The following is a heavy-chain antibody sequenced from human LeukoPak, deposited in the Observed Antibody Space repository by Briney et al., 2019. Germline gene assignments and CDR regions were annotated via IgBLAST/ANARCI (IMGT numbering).Heavy chain of an antibody. Sequence: SETLSLTCTVSGYSISSGYYWGWIRQPPGRGLEWIGRIYHSGSTSYNPSLKSRVTISIDTSNNQFSLKLISVTAADTAVYYCARYCSGGSCYVNWFDPWGQGTLVTVSS. D-gene: IGHD2-15*01. J-gene: IGHJ5*02. CDR1: GYSISSGYY. V-gene: IGHV4-38-2*02. CDR2: IYHSGST. CDR3: ARYCSGGSCYVNWFDP.